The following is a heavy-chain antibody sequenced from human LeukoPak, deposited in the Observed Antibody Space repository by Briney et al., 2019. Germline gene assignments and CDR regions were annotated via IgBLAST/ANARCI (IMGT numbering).Heavy chain of an antibody. J-gene: IGHJ4*02. Sequence: SETLSLTCPVSGGSISSYYWSWIRQPAGKGLEWIGYIYYSGSTNYNPSLQSRVTISVDTSKNQFSLKLSSVTAADTAVYYCARLPSSGSPDYWGQGTLVTVSS. CDR3: ARLPSSGSPDY. CDR1: GGSISSYY. CDR2: IYYSGST. V-gene: IGHV4-59*08. D-gene: IGHD6-19*01.